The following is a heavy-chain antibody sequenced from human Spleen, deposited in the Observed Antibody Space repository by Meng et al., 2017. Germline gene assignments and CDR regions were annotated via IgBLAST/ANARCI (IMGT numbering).Heavy chain of an antibody. Sequence: EVQLWESGGGLVQPGGSLRLSCATSGFTFSSYSMSWVRQAPGKGLEWVSAISGSHGSTHYADSVKGRFTISRDNSKNTLYLQMNSLRAEDTAVYYCALTAVGATFDYWGQGTLVTVSS. D-gene: IGHD1-26*01. CDR3: ALTAVGATFDY. CDR2: ISGSHGST. V-gene: IGHV3-23*01. J-gene: IGHJ4*02. CDR1: GFTFSSYS.